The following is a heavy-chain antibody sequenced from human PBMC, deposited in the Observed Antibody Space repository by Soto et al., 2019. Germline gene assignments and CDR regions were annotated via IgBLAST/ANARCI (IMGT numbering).Heavy chain of an antibody. CDR2: ISSDGTNK. D-gene: IGHD1-26*01. V-gene: IGHV3-30*03. CDR3: ASRVPHGTYGAPYFQH. Sequence: QVQLVESGGGVVQPEKSLRLSCAASGFTFSSHGMHWVRQAPGKGLEWVAVISSDGTNKYYAESVKGRFTISRDNSKNTLYLQMNSLRAEGTAVYYCASRVPHGTYGAPYFQHWGQGTLVTVS. J-gene: IGHJ1*01. CDR1: GFTFSSHG.